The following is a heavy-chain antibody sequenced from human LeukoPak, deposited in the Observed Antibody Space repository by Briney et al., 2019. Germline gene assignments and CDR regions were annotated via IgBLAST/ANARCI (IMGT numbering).Heavy chain of an antibody. Sequence: QPGGSLRLSCAASGFTFSSYWMHWVRPAPGKGLEWVSAISGSGGSTYYADSVKGRFTISRDNSKNTLYLQRNSLRAEDTAVYYCATTRITGTSNWFDPWGQGTLVTVSS. V-gene: IGHV3-23*01. J-gene: IGHJ5*02. CDR3: ATTRITGTSNWFDP. CDR2: ISGSGGST. D-gene: IGHD1-20*01. CDR1: GFTFSSYW.